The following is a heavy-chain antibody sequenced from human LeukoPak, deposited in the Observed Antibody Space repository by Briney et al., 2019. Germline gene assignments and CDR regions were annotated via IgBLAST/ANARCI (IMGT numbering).Heavy chain of an antibody. CDR3: GREIPGGTTSLDC. Sequence: GGYLRLYCSASGFTFSNYWMSWLRQAPGNGLEGVANIKEDGSDKNYVYSVRGRFTISRDNAKNALYLQMNSLRAEDTAVYYCGREIPGGTTSLDCWGQGTVVTVSS. D-gene: IGHD1-7*01. J-gene: IGHJ4*02. CDR2: IKEDGSDK. CDR1: GFTFSNYW. V-gene: IGHV3-7*04.